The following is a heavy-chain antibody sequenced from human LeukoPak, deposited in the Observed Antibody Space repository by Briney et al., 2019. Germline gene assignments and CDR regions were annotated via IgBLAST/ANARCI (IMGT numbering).Heavy chain of an antibody. CDR1: GYTFTGYY. D-gene: IGHD1-26*01. Sequence: ASVKVSCKASGYTFTGYYMHWVRQAPGQGLEWMGWINPNSGGTNYAQKFQGRVTMTRDTSISTAYMELSRLRSDDTAVYYCARFTVGATSLDYWGQGTLVTVSS. CDR2: INPNSGGT. J-gene: IGHJ4*02. V-gene: IGHV1-2*02. CDR3: ARFTVGATSLDY.